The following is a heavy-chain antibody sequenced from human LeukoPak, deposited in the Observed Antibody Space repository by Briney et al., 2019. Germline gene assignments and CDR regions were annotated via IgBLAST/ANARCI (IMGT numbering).Heavy chain of an antibody. V-gene: IGHV1-8*02. Sequence: GASVKVSCKASGYTFTSYDINWVRQATGQGLEWMGWMNPNSGNTDYAQKFQGRVTMTRDTSISTAYMELSRLRSDDTAVYYCARVVTMVRGVIRSKAPSYNWFDPWGQGTLVTVSS. J-gene: IGHJ5*02. D-gene: IGHD3-10*01. CDR1: GYTFTSYD. CDR3: ARVVTMVRGVIRSKAPSYNWFDP. CDR2: MNPNSGNT.